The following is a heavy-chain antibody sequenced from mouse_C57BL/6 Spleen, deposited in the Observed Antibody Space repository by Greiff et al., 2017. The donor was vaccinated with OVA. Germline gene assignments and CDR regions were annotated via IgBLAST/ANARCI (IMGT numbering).Heavy chain of an antibody. D-gene: IGHD1-1*01. J-gene: IGHJ3*01. CDR3: ARSDYYGSSYEGFAY. V-gene: IGHV1-52*01. CDR2: IDPSDSET. CDR1: GYTFTSYW. Sequence: VQLQQPGAELVRPGSSVKLSCKASGYTFTSYWMHWVKQRPIQGLEWIGNIDPSDSETHYNQKFKDKATLTVDKSSSTAYMQLSSLTSEDSAVYYCARSDYYGSSYEGFAYWGQGTLVTVSA.